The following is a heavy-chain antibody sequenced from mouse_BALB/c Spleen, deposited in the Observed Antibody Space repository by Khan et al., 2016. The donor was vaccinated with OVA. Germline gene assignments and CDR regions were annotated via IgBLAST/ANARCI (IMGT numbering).Heavy chain of an antibody. Sequence: QVQLKQSGAELAKPGASVKMSCKASGYTFTSYWMHWVKQRPGQGLEWIGYINPSTGYTEYNQKFKDKATLTTDKSSSTAYMQLSSLTSEDSAVYYGGRGGYGSFAYWGQGTLVTVSA. J-gene: IGHJ3*01. CDR3: GRGGYGSFAY. V-gene: IGHV1-7*01. CDR1: GYTFTSYW. D-gene: IGHD2-2*01. CDR2: INPSTGYT.